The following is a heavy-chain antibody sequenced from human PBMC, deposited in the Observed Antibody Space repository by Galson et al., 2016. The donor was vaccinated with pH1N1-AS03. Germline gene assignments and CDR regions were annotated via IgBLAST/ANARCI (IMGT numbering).Heavy chain of an antibody. J-gene: IGHJ3*02. CDR1: GGAFSGYY. D-gene: IGHD5-18*01. CDR3: ASLWIQPSQRGAFDI. Sequence: ETLSLTCAVHGGAFSGYYWTWIRQPPGKGLEWIGQINHSGSTQYNPSLKSRVTLSKYTSKKQFYLTVRSVTAADTAVYCFASLWIQPSQRGAFDICGQGTMVTVSS. CDR2: INHSGST. V-gene: IGHV4-34*01.